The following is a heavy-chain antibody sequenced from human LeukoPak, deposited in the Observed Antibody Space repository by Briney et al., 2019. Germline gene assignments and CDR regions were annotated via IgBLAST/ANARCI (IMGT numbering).Heavy chain of an antibody. V-gene: IGHV1-69*05. Sequence: GSSVKVSCKXSGGTFSSYAISWVRQAPGQGLEWMGRIIPIFGTANYSQKFQGRVTITTDESTSTAYMELSSLRSEDTAVYYCAISGLAQPVGLWDYWGQGTLVTVSS. CDR1: GGTFSSYA. D-gene: IGHD3/OR15-3a*01. J-gene: IGHJ4*02. CDR3: AISGLAQPVGLWDY. CDR2: IIPIFGTA.